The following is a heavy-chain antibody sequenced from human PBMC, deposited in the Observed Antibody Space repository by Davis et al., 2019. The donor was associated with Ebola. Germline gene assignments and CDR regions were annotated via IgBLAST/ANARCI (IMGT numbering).Heavy chain of an antibody. Sequence: PGGSLRLSCVSSGIPFSLYGMHWVRQAPGEGLLWVAYINPAATETHYADFVRGRFTISRDNARNTVYLQMDSLGVDDTAVYFCSRDYYYSIDIWGKGTTITVSS. CDR3: SRDYYYSIDI. CDR2: INPAATET. J-gene: IGHJ6*03. CDR1: GIPFSLYG. V-gene: IGHV3-74*01.